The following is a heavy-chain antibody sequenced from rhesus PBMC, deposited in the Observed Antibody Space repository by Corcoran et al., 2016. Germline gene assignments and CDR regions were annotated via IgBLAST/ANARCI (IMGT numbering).Heavy chain of an antibody. Sequence: QVQLQESGPGLVKPSETLSLTCAVSGGSISDDYYWSWIRQPPGKGLEGYAYIYGSGGGTNYNPSLKNRVTISIDTSQNQFSLTLSSVTAADTAVYYCARTVTTFFYGLDSWGQGVVVTVSS. CDR2: IYGSGGGT. D-gene: IGHD4-23*01. V-gene: IGHV4-106*01. CDR1: GGSISDDYY. J-gene: IGHJ6*01. CDR3: ARTVTTFFYGLDS.